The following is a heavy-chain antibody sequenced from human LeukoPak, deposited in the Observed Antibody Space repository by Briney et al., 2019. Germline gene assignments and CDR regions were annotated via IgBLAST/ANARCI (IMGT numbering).Heavy chain of an antibody. J-gene: IGHJ4*02. CDR1: GFTFSSYG. CDR3: ARGAEGIAATDSNFDY. CDR2: ISTSSSYI. Sequence: AGGSLRLSCAASGFTFSSYGMHWVRQAPGKGLEWVSSISTSSSYIYYADSVKGRFTISRDNAKNSLYLQMNSLRAEDTAVYFCARGAEGIAATDSNFDYWGQGTLVTVSS. D-gene: IGHD6-13*01. V-gene: IGHV3-21*01.